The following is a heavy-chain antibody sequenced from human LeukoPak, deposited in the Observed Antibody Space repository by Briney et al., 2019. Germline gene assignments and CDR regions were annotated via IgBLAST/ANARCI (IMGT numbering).Heavy chain of an antibody. V-gene: IGHV4-4*07. CDR3: ARHPKKLLWFGTLGAFDI. CDR1: GGSISSYY. CDR2: IHTSGST. D-gene: IGHD3-10*01. Sequence: SETLSLTCTVSGGSISSYYWSWIRQPAGKGLEWIGRIHTSGSTNYNPSLKSRVTISVDTSKNQFSLKLSPVTAADTAVYYCARHPKKLLWFGTLGAFDIWGQGTMVTVSS. J-gene: IGHJ3*02.